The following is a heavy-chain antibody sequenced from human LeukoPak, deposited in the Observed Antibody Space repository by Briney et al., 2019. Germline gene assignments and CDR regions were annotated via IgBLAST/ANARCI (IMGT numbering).Heavy chain of an antibody. CDR2: IYHSGST. J-gene: IGHJ2*01. CDR3: ARNPHVTRQHVDYIWYLDL. V-gene: IGHV4-38-2*02. CDR1: GCSISSGYF. Sequence: SETLSLTCSVSGCSISSGYFWGWIRQSPVRGLEWIGKIYHSGSTHYNPSLKSRLTISVDTSKNQFSLKLTSVTAADTAMYYCARNPHVTRQHVDYIWYLDLWGRGTLVTVSS. D-gene: IGHD4-11*01.